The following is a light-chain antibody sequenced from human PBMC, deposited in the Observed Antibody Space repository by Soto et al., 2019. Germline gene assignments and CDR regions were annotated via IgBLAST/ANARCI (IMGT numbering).Light chain of an antibody. CDR1: QRISRW. CDR3: QQYNRWPLT. CDR2: KAS. J-gene: IGKJ4*01. V-gene: IGKV1-5*03. Sequence: DVQMTQSPSPLSASLCARVTITCRASQRISRWLAWYQQKPGQAPKVLIYKASTLESGVPSRFRGSGSGTEFNLTISSLQPDDFVNYYCQQYNRWPLTFGGGTKLEIK.